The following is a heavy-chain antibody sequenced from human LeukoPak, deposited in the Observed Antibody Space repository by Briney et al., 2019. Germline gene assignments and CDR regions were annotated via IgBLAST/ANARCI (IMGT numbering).Heavy chain of an antibody. CDR3: TRFLYYYDSSTYHDYFDY. J-gene: IGHJ4*02. D-gene: IGHD3-22*01. Sequence: GGSLRLSCAASGFTFSSYWMHWVRHAPGKGLVWVSRINSDGRSTNYADSVKGRFTISRDNAKNTLYLQMNSLRAEDTAVYYCTRFLYYYDSSTYHDYFDYWGQGTLVTVSS. CDR1: GFTFSSYW. V-gene: IGHV3-74*01. CDR2: INSDGRST.